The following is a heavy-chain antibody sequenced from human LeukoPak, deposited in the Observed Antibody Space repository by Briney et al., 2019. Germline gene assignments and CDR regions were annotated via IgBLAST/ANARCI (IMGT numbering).Heavy chain of an antibody. CDR1: GGSISSSRYY. CDR2: IYYSGST. Sequence: SETLSLTCTVSGGSISSSRYYWGWIRQPPGKGLEWIGGIYYSGSTYYNPSLKSRVTISVDTSKNQFSLKLGSVTAADTAVYYCARQDSYDMALTWGQGTLATVSS. V-gene: IGHV4-39*01. J-gene: IGHJ5*02. D-gene: IGHD3-22*01. CDR3: ARQDSYDMALT.